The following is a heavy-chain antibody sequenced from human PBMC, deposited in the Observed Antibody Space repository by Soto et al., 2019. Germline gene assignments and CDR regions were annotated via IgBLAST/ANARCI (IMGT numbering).Heavy chain of an antibody. CDR3: AKDFGLSTVTTGVAFDI. CDR2: ISYDGSNK. J-gene: IGHJ3*02. D-gene: IGHD4-4*01. Sequence: GGSLRLSCAASGFTFSSYGMHWVRQAPGKGLEWVAVISYDGSNKYYADSVKGRFTISRDNSKNTLYLQMNSLRAEDTAVYYCAKDFGLSTVTTGVAFDIWGQGTMVTVSS. V-gene: IGHV3-30*18. CDR1: GFTFSSYG.